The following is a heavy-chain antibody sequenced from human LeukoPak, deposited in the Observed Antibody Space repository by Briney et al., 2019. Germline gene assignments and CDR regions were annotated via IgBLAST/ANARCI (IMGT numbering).Heavy chain of an antibody. V-gene: IGHV3-30*02. CDR1: GFTFRSYG. CDR3: AKWEGVVPAV. D-gene: IGHD2-2*01. Sequence: GGSLRLSCEASGFTFRSYGMHWVRQAPGKGLEWVAFIRYDGSNKYYADSVKGRFTISRDNSKNTLYLQMNSLRAEDTAVYYCAKWEGVVPAVWGQGTLVTVSS. CDR2: IRYDGSNK. J-gene: IGHJ4*02.